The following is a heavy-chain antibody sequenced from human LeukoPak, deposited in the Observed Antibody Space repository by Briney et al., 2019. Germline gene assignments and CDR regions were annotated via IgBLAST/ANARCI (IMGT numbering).Heavy chain of an antibody. Sequence: SETLSLTCTVSGASITTSIFYWGWIRQPPGKGLEWIGGIYSSGSTYYNPSLKSRVTISVDTSKNQFSLKLSSVTAADTAVYYCARRRSMDVWGKGTTVTVSS. CDR1: GASITTSIFY. V-gene: IGHV4-39*07. CDR3: ARRRSMDV. J-gene: IGHJ6*03. CDR2: IYSSGST.